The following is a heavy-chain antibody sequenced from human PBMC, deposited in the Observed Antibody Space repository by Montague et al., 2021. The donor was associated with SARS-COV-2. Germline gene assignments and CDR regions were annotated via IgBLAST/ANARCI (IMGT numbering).Heavy chain of an antibody. CDR3: ARGPSRLATQEFYFGY. D-gene: IGHD5-24*01. Sequence: SETLSLTCAVYGGSFNDYYWTWVRQPPGKGLEWIGEITHSGNIKYNPSLQNRVTMSVDKSKNQFSLKLTPATAADTAVYYCARGPSRLATQEFYFGYWGQGTLVSVSS. CDR1: GGSFNDYY. J-gene: IGHJ4*02. V-gene: IGHV4-34*01. CDR2: ITHSGNI.